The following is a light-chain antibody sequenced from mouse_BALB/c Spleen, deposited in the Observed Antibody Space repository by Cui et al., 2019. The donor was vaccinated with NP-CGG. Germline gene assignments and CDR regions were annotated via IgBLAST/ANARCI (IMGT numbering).Light chain of an antibody. J-gene: IGLJ1*01. V-gene: IGLV1*01. Sequence: QAVVTQESALTTSPGETVTLTCRSSTGAVTTSNYANWVQEKPDHLFTGLIGGTNNRAPGVPARFSGSLIGDKAALTITVAQTEEEAIYFCALWYSNHWVFGGGTKLTVL. CDR3: ALWYSNHWV. CDR2: GTN. CDR1: TGAVTTSNY.